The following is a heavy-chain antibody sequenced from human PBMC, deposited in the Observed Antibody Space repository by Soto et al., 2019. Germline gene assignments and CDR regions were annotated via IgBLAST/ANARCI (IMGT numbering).Heavy chain of an antibody. CDR2: IWYDGSNK. CDR1: GFTFSSYG. CDR3: ARDCWTSSSWLDY. D-gene: IGHD6-13*01. J-gene: IGHJ4*02. V-gene: IGHV3-33*01. Sequence: PGGSLRLSCAASGFTFSSYGMHWVRQAPGKGLEWVAVIWYDGSNKYYADSVKGRFTISRDNSKNTLYLQMNSLRAEDTAVYYCARDCWTSSSWLDYWGQGTLVTVSS.